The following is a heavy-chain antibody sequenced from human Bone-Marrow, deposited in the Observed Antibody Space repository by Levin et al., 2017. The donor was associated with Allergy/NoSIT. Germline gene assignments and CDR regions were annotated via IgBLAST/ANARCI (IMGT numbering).Heavy chain of an antibody. CDR3: ARRDAADGIFEY. CDR1: GGSITTHY. J-gene: IGHJ4*02. D-gene: IGHD6-13*01. CDR2: IYHSGST. V-gene: IGHV4-59*08. Sequence: GSLRLSCIVSGGSITTHYWSWIRQPPGKGLEWIGFIYHSGSTNYNPSLKSRVTISVDTSKNQFSLKLNSVTAADTAVYYCARRDAADGIFEYWGQGILVTVSS.